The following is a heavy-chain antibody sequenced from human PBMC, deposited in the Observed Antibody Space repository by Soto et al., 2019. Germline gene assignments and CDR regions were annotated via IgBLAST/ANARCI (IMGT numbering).Heavy chain of an antibody. CDR1: GGSISSGGYS. CDR2: IYYSGST. CDR3: ARLGCSSTTCYVWDNWFDP. J-gene: IGHJ5*02. V-gene: IGHV4-61*08. D-gene: IGHD2-2*01. Sequence: SETLSLTCTVSGGSISSGGYSWSWIRQPPGKGLEWIGYIYYSGSTKYNPSLKSRVTISVDTSKNQFSLKLSSVTAADTAVYYCARLGCSSTTCYVWDNWFDPWGQGTLVTVSS.